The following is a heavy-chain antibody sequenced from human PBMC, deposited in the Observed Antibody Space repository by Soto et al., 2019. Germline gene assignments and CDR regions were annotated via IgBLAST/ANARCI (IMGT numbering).Heavy chain of an antibody. D-gene: IGHD6-19*01. J-gene: IGHJ4*02. V-gene: IGHV3-30*18. CDR1: GFTFSSSG. CDR2: TSFDGSSG. CDR3: AKSPPAVAGYFDY. Sequence: QVQLVESGGGVVQPGRSLRLSCAASGFTFSSSGMHWVRQAPGKGLEWVAVTSFDGSSGYYADSVRGRFTISRDNSNNRLYLQMNSLRAADTAVYYCAKSPPAVAGYFDYWGQGTLVTFSS.